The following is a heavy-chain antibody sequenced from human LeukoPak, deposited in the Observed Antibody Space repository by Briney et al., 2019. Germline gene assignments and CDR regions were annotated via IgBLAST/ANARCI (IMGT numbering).Heavy chain of an antibody. J-gene: IGHJ4*02. D-gene: IGHD2-2*01. V-gene: IGHV1-69*13. CDR1: GGTFSSFV. Sequence: SVKVSCKASGGTFSSFVISWVRQAPGQGLEWMGGIIPVFDTPNYAQKFKGRITITADESTHTASLDLISLRSEDTAVYYCATDSGPQCTGPSCPIEYFHYWGQGTLVTVSS. CDR2: IIPVFDTP. CDR3: ATDSGPQCTGPSCPIEYFHY.